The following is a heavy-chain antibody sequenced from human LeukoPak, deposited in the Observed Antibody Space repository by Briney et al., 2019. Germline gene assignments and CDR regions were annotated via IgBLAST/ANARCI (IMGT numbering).Heavy chain of an antibody. CDR3: ARELHSGSHYFDY. CDR1: GGSISSYY. Sequence: SETLSLTCTVSGGSISSYYWSWIRHPPGKGLEWIGSLYHSGSTYYNPSLKSRVTTSVDTSKNRFSLKLTSVTAADTAVYYCARELHSGSHYFDYWGQGTLVTVSS. J-gene: IGHJ4*02. V-gene: IGHV4-59*12. CDR2: LYHSGST. D-gene: IGHD1-26*01.